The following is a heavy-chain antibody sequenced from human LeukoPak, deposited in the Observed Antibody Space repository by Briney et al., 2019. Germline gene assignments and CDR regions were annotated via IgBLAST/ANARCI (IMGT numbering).Heavy chain of an antibody. CDR1: GFTFSSYW. J-gene: IGHJ4*02. CDR2: IKQDGSEK. D-gene: IGHD3-10*01. CDR3: ARSVSLWSSYYFDY. Sequence: QTGGSLRLSCAASGFTFSSYWMSWVRQAPGKGLEWVANIKQDGSEKYYVDPVKGRFTISRDNAKNSLYLQMNSLRAEDTAVYYCARSVSLWSSYYFDYWGQGTLVTVSS. V-gene: IGHV3-7*03.